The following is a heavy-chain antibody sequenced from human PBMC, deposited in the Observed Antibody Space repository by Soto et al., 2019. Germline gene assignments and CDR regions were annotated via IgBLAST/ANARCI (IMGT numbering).Heavy chain of an antibody. J-gene: IGHJ4*02. CDR1: GFTFSSYS. CDR2: ISSSSSYI. CDR3: ARVPSDEYSASWYGGYYFDS. V-gene: IGHV3-21*01. D-gene: IGHD6-13*01. Sequence: GGSLRLSCAASGFTFSSYSMNWVRQAPGKGLEWVSSISSSSSYIYYADSVKGRFTISRDNAKNSLYLQMNSPRAEDTAVYYLARVPSDEYSASWYGGYYFDSWGQGP.